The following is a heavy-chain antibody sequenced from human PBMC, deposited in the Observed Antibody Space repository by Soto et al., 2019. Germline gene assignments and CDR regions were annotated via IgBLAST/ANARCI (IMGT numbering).Heavy chain of an antibody. Sequence: QITLKESGPTLVKPTQTLTLTCTFSGFSLSTSGVGVGWIRQPPGKALEWLALIYWDDDKRYSPSLKSRLTITKDTSKTQVVLTMTNMDPVDTATYYCAHKMVYARGVDYWGQGTLVTVSS. CDR1: GFSLSTSGVG. CDR2: IYWDDDK. CDR3: AHKMVYARGVDY. V-gene: IGHV2-5*02. D-gene: IGHD2-8*01. J-gene: IGHJ4*02.